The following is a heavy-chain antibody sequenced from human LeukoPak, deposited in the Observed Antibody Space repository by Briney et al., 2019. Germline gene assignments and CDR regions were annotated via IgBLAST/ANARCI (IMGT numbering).Heavy chain of an antibody. V-gene: IGHV3-33*06. CDR1: GFTFSSYG. Sequence: GGSLRLSCAASGFTFSSYGMHWVRQAPGKGLEWVAVIWYDGSNKYYADSVKGRFTISRDNSKNTLYLQMNSLRAEDTAVYYCAKGVDYGDYGDLFDYWGQGTLVTVSS. J-gene: IGHJ4*02. CDR2: IWYDGSNK. D-gene: IGHD4-17*01. CDR3: AKGVDYGDYGDLFDY.